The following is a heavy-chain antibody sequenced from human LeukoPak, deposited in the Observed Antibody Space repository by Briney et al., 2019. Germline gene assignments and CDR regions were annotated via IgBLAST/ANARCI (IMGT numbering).Heavy chain of an antibody. CDR3: ARLCSSLHIVVVIAIPENWFDP. CDR2: IYYSGST. Sequence: NPSETLSLTCTVSGGSISSSSYYWGWIRQPPGKGLEWIGSIYYSGSTNYNPSLKSRVTISVDTSKNQFSLKLSSVTAADTAVYYCARLCSSLHIVVVIAIPENWFDPWGQGTLVTVSS. V-gene: IGHV4-39*07. D-gene: IGHD2-21*01. CDR1: GGSISSSSYY. J-gene: IGHJ5*02.